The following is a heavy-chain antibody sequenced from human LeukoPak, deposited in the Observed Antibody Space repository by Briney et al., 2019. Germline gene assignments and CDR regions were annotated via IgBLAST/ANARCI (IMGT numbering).Heavy chain of an antibody. D-gene: IGHD4-17*01. Sequence: SETLSLTCTVSGGSISSGDYYWSWLRQPPGKGLEWIGYIYYSGSTYYNPSLKSRVTISVDTSKNQFSLKLSSVTAADTAVYYCASSLTVTNPPEFDYWGQGTLVTVSS. CDR2: IYYSGST. CDR3: ASSLTVTNPPEFDY. CDR1: GGSISSGDYY. V-gene: IGHV4-30-4*01. J-gene: IGHJ4*02.